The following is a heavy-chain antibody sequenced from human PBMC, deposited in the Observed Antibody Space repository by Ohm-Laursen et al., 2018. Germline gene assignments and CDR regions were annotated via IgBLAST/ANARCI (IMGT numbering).Heavy chain of an antibody. CDR1: GGSISSYY. J-gene: IGHJ5*02. CDR3: ARDDLRRYSGYDR. D-gene: IGHD5-12*01. V-gene: IGHV4-59*12. CDR2: IYYSGST. Sequence: SETLSLTCTVSGGSISSYYWSWIRQPPGKGLEWIGYIYYSGSTYYNPSLKSRVTISVDTSKNQFSLKLSSVTAADTAVYYCARDDLRRYSGYDRWGQGTLVTVSS.